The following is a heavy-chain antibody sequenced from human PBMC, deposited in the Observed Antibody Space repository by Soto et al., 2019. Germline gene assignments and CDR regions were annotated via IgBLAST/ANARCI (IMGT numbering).Heavy chain of an antibody. D-gene: IGHD6-6*01. J-gene: IGHJ6*03. CDR3: AGTIAARRPFYYYYYMDV. CDR2: INHSGST. Sequence: PSETLSLTCAVYGGSFSGYYWSWIRQPPGKGLEWIGEINHSGSTNYNPSLKSRVTISVDTSKNQFSLKLSSVTAADTAVYYCAGTIAARRPFYYYYYMDVWGKGTTVTVSS. CDR1: GGSFSGYY. V-gene: IGHV4-34*01.